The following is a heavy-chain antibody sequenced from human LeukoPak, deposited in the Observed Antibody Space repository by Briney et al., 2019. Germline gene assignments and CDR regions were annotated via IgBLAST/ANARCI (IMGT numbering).Heavy chain of an antibody. V-gene: IGHV7-4-1*01. J-gene: IGHJ6*02. D-gene: IGHD6-13*01. CDR1: GYTFTSYA. Sequence: GASVKVSCKASGYTFTSYAMNWVRQAPGQGLEWMGWINTNTGNPTYAQGFTGRFVFSLDTSVSTAYLQICSLKAEDTAVYYCARDGYSSSWYGYYYYYGMDVWGQGTTVTVSS. CDR3: ARDGYSSSWYGYYYYYGMDV. CDR2: INTNTGNP.